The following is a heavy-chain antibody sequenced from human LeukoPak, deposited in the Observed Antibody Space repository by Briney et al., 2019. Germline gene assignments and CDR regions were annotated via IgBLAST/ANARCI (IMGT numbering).Heavy chain of an antibody. V-gene: IGHV3-20*04. Sequence: GGSLRLSCAASGFTFDDYGMSWVRQAPGKGLEWVSGINWNGGSTGYADSVKGRFTISRDNAKNSLYLQMNSLRAEGTALYYCARDTIMGMAGNFDYWGQGTLVTVSS. D-gene: IGHD6-19*01. CDR3: ARDTIMGMAGNFDY. J-gene: IGHJ4*02. CDR1: GFTFDDYG. CDR2: INWNGGST.